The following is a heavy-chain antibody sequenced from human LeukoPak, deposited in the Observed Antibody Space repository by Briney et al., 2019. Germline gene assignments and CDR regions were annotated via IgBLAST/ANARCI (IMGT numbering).Heavy chain of an antibody. CDR2: ISGSGRTI. Sequence: SGGSLRLSCAASGFTFSDFYMSWIRQAPGKRLEWLSYISGSGRTIYYADSVKGRFTISRDNAKNSLYLLMNSLRVEDTALYYCARAGIAARPGGTINDYWGQGTLVTVSS. V-gene: IGHV3-11*01. D-gene: IGHD6-6*01. CDR1: GFTFSDFY. CDR3: ARAGIAARPGGTINDY. J-gene: IGHJ4*02.